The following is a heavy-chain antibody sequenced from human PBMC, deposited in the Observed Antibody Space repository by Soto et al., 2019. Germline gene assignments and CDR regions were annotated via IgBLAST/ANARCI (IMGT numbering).Heavy chain of an antibody. CDR1: GGSISNVNYC. J-gene: IGHJ4*02. V-gene: IGHV4-30-4*01. D-gene: IGHD7-27*01. CDR3: TRGPSGDKVDY. Sequence: QVQLQESGPGLVKPSQTLSLTCTVSGGSISNVNYCWSWIRQSPDKGLEWIGHIYAGGGTYNNPCVRXRXTXFXXTSKNRFSLKLSSVSAADTAVYYCTRGPSGDKVDYWGQGILVTVSS. CDR2: IYAGGGT.